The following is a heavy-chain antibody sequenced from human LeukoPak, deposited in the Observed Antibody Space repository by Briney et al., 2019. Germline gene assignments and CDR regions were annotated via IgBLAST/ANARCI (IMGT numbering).Heavy chain of an antibody. V-gene: IGHV1-18*01. Sequence: ASVKVSCKASGYTFTSYGISWVRQAPGQGLEWMGWISAYNGNTNYAQKFQGRVTMTRNTSISTAYMELSSLRSEDTAVYYCARGNGYWGQGTLVTVSS. CDR1: GYTFTSYG. CDR3: ARGNGY. J-gene: IGHJ4*02. CDR2: ISAYNGNT.